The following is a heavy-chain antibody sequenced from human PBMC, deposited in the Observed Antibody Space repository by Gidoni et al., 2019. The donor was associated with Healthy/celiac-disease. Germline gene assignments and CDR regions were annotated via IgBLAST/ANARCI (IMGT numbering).Heavy chain of an antibody. CDR3: ARDNSYDSSGYYY. D-gene: IGHD3-22*01. V-gene: IGHV3-66*01. Sequence: EVQLVVAGGGLVQPGGSLRLSCAPSGFTVSSNYMSWVRQAPGKGLEWVSVIYSGGSTYYADSVKGRFTISRDNSKNTLYLQMNSLRAEDTAVYYCARDNSYDSSGYYYWGQGTLVTVSS. CDR2: IYSGGST. CDR1: GFTVSSNY. J-gene: IGHJ4*02.